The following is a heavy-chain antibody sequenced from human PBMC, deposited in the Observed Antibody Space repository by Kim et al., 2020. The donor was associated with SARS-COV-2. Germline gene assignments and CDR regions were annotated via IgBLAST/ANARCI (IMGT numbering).Heavy chain of an antibody. CDR2: IYSGGST. J-gene: IGHJ6*02. Sequence: GGSLRLSCAASGFTVSSNYMSWVRQAPGKGLEWVSVIYSGGSTYYADSVKGRFTISRHNSKNTLYLQMNSLRAEDTAVYYCARDLVQLERRLDEYYYYYYGMDVWGQGTTVTVSS. CDR3: ARDLVQLERRLDEYYYYYYGMDV. CDR1: GFTVSSNY. D-gene: IGHD1-1*01. V-gene: IGHV3-53*04.